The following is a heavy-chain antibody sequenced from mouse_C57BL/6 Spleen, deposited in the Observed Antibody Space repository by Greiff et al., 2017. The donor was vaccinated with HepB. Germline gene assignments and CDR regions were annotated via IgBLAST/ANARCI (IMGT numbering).Heavy chain of an antibody. D-gene: IGHD1-1*01. CDR2: IHPNSGST. J-gene: IGHJ4*01. Sequence: VKLQQPGAELVKPGASVKLSCKASGYTFTSYWMHWVKQRPGQGLEWIGMIHPNSGSTNYNEKFKSKATLTVDKSSSTAYMQLSSLTSEDSAVYYCARENYGHYYAMDYWGQGTSVTVSS. V-gene: IGHV1-64*01. CDR1: GYTFTSYW. CDR3: ARENYGHYYAMDY.